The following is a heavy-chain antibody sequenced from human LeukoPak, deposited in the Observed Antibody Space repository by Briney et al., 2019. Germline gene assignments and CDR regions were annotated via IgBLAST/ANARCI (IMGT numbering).Heavy chain of an antibody. CDR1: GGSISSSSYY. Sequence: SETLSLTCTVSGGSISSSSYYWGWIRQPPGKGLEWIGSIYYSGSTYYNPSLKSRVTISVDTTQNQFSLKLTSVTAADTAVYFCARGLAAAYDYNWFDPWGQGTLVTVSS. D-gene: IGHD5-12*01. V-gene: IGHV4-39*07. CDR3: ARGLAAAYDYNWFDP. J-gene: IGHJ5*02. CDR2: IYYSGST.